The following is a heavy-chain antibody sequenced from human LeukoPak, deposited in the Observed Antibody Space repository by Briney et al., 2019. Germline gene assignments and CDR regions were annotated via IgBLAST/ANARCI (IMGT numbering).Heavy chain of an antibody. V-gene: IGHV3-15*01. Sequence: GGSLRLSCAASGFTFSNAWMSWVRQAPGKGLEWVGRIKNKTDGGTTDYAAPVKGRFTISRDDSKNTLYLQMNSLKTEDTAVYYCTTYFYYDILTRYSDVDYWGQGTLVTVSS. D-gene: IGHD3-9*01. CDR1: GFTFSNAW. CDR3: TTYFYYDILTRYSDVDY. J-gene: IGHJ4*02. CDR2: IKNKTDGGTT.